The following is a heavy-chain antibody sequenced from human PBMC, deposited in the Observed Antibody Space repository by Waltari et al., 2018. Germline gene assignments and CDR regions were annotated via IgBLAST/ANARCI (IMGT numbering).Heavy chain of an antibody. CDR3: AGTALHTTIAFDS. CDR1: GASVASVAHY. V-gene: IGHV4-39*01. Sequence: KPSATLSLTCAVSGASVASVAHYWGGIRQSPERGLEWIGTRYFTGTTHYNPSLRSRVTISADTSRDQFSLRVSSVTATDTAVYYCAGTALHTTIAFDSWGQGTQVTVSA. CDR2: RYFTGTT. J-gene: IGHJ4*02. D-gene: IGHD1-1*01.